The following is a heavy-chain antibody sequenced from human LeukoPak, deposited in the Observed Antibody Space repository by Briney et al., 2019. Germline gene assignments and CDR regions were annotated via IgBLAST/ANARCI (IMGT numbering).Heavy chain of an antibody. J-gene: IGHJ3*02. CDR2: IRSKANSYAT. D-gene: IGHD4-23*01. Sequence: GGSLKLSCAASGFTFSGSSIHCVRQASGKGLEWVCRIRSKANSYATTYAASVKGRFTISRDDSKNTAYLQMNSLETEDTAVYYCTVAVTGVAAFDTWGQGTMVTVSS. CDR1: GFTFSGSS. V-gene: IGHV3-73*01. CDR3: TVAVTGVAAFDT.